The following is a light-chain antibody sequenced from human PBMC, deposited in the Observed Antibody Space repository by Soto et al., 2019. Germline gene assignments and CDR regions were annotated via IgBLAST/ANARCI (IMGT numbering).Light chain of an antibody. CDR3: HLYGSSPLN. J-gene: IGKJ4*01. CDR1: QTLSSSS. V-gene: IGKV3-20*01. Sequence: EIVLTQSPGTLSLSPGESGTLSCRACQTLSSSSLAWYQQKPGQAPRLLIYGASNRASGITDRFSGGGSGTDFTLTISRLEPEDFAVYYCHLYGSSPLNFGGGTQVEI. CDR2: GAS.